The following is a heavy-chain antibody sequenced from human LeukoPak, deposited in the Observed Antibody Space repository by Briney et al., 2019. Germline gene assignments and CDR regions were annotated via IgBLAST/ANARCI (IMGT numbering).Heavy chain of an antibody. CDR3: ARGGYYGSGNDFRFDP. D-gene: IGHD3-10*01. V-gene: IGHV3-21*01. CDR1: GFTFNTYS. Sequence: GGSLRLSCAASGFTFNTYSMNWVRQAPGKGLEWVSFIFRSGSSIYYADSVKGRFTISRDNAKNSLYLQMNSLRAEDTAMYYCARGGYYGSGNDFRFDPWGQGTLVTVSS. CDR2: IFRSGSSI. J-gene: IGHJ5*02.